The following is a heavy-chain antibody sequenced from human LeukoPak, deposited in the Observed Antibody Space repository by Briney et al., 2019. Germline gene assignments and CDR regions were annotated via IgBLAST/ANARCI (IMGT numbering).Heavy chain of an antibody. CDR1: GFTFSSYG. J-gene: IGHJ4*02. D-gene: IGHD3-10*01. CDR3: ARDHASYMVRGVKPDY. Sequence: PGGSLRLSCAASGFTFSSYGMHWVRQAPGKGLEWVAVISYDGSNKYYADSVKGRFTISRDNSKNTLYLQMNSLRAEDTAVYYCARDHASYMVRGVKPDYWGQGTLVTVSS. V-gene: IGHV3-30*03. CDR2: ISYDGSNK.